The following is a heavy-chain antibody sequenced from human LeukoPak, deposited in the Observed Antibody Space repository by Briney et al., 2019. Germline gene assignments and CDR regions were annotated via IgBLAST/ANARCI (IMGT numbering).Heavy chain of an antibody. CDR1: GGSISSYY. CDR2: IYYSGST. V-gene: IGHV4-59*01. J-gene: IGHJ4*02. CDR3: ARGSGSSSGWWTRHYFDY. Sequence: PSETLSLTCTVSGGSISSYYWSWIRQPPGKGLEWIGYIYYSGSTNYNPSLKSRVTISVDTSKNQFSLKLSSVTAADTAVYYCARGSGSSSGWWTRHYFDYWGQGTLVTVSS. D-gene: IGHD6-19*01.